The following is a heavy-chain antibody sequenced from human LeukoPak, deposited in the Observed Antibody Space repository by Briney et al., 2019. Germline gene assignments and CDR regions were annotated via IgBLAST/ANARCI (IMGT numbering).Heavy chain of an antibody. CDR1: GVTFGNYW. J-gene: IGHJ4*02. Sequence: GGSLRLSCVASGVTFGNYWMSWVRQAPGKGLEWVANIKQDESEKYYVDSVKGRFTISRDNAKNSLYLQMNNLRAEDTAMYYCAKDGYTLPYYFDYWGQGTLVTVSS. D-gene: IGHD5-24*01. CDR3: AKDGYTLPYYFDY. V-gene: IGHV3-7*04. CDR2: IKQDESEK.